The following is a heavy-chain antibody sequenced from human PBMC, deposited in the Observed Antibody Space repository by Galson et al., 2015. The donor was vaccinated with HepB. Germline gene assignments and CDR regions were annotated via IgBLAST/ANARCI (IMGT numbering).Heavy chain of an antibody. V-gene: IGHV3-7*01. CDR3: ARGYAPDY. J-gene: IGHJ4*02. CDR2: IKQDGSEK. D-gene: IGHD1-1*01. Sequence: SLRLSCAASGFTFSSYTLHWVRQAPGKGLECVANIKQDGSEKSYVDSVKGRFTISRDNAKNSLYLQMNSLRVEDTALYYCARGYAPDYWGQGTLVTVSS. CDR1: GFTFSSYT.